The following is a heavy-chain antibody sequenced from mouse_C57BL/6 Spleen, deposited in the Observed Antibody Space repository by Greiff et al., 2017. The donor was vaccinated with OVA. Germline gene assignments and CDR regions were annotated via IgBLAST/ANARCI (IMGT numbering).Heavy chain of an antibody. Sequence: QVQLQQPGAELVRPGPSVKLSCKASGYTFTSYWMHWVKQRPGQGLEWIGVIDPSDSYTNYNQKFKGKATLTVDTSSSTAYMQLSSLTSEDSAVYYCAREEGSSFDYWGQGTTLTVSS. CDR1: GYTFTSYW. V-gene: IGHV1-59*01. D-gene: IGHD1-1*01. CDR2: IDPSDSYT. J-gene: IGHJ2*01. CDR3: AREEGSSFDY.